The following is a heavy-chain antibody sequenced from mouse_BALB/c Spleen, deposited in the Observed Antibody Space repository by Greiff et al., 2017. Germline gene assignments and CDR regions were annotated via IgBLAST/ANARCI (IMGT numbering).Heavy chain of an antibody. CDR2: ILPGSGST. V-gene: IGHV1-9*01. CDR1: GYTFSSYW. J-gene: IGHJ3*01. D-gene: IGHD2-10*01. Sequence: QVQLQQSGAELMKPGASVKISCKATGYTFSSYWIEWVKQRPGHGLEWIGEILPGSGSTNYNEKFKGKATFTADTSSNTAYMQLSSLTSEDSAVYYCATYSWFAYWGQGTLVTGSA. CDR3: ATYSWFAY.